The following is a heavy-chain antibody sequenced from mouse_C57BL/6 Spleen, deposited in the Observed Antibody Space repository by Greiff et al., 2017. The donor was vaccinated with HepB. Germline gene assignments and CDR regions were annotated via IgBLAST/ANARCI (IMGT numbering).Heavy chain of an antibody. J-gene: IGHJ1*03. CDR1: GYTFTSYG. CDR2: IYIGNGYT. D-gene: IGHD1-1*01. CDR3: ARGETLDYCASGDFDV. V-gene: IGHV1-58*01. Sequence: EVQLQQSGAELVRPGSSVKMSCKTSGYTFTSYGINWVKQRPGQGLEWIGYIYIGNGYTEYNEKFKGKATLTSDTSSSTAYMQLSSLTSEDSAIYFWARGETLDYCASGDFDVWGTGTTVTVSS.